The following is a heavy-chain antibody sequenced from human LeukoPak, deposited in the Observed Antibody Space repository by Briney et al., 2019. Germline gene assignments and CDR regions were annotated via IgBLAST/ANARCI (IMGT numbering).Heavy chain of an antibody. Sequence: SETLSLTCAVYGGSFSGYYWSWIRQPPGKGLEWIGEINHSGSTNYNPSLKSRVTISVDTSKNQFSLKLSSVTAADTAVYYCARTVKWLSPHFDYWGQGTLVTVPS. J-gene: IGHJ4*02. D-gene: IGHD3-22*01. CDR1: GGSFSGYY. V-gene: IGHV4-34*01. CDR3: ARTVKWLSPHFDY. CDR2: INHSGST.